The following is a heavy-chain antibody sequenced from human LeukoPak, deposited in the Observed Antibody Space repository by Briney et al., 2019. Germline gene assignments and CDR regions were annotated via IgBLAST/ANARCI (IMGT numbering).Heavy chain of an antibody. V-gene: IGHV3-23*01. CDR3: VRIAVAGHYFDY. CDR2: ISGSGGST. J-gene: IGHJ4*02. CDR1: GFTFSSYA. Sequence: GGSLRLSCSGSGFTFSSYAMIWVRQVPGKGLEWVSAISGSGGSTYYADSVKGRFTISRDNSKNTLYLQMNSLRAEDTAVYYCVRIAVAGHYFDYWGQGTLVTVSS. D-gene: IGHD6-19*01.